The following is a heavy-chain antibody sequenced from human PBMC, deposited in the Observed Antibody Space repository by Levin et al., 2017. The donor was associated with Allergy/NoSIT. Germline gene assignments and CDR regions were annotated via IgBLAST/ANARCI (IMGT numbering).Heavy chain of an antibody. CDR1: XXXXXRSV. Sequence: SVKVSFKAXXXXXXRSVIRGLGQAPGKGLEWMGGIIPIFGTANYAQKFQGRVTITADESTSTAYMELSSLRSEDTAVYYCASRSYYYGSGRDAFDIWGQGTMVTVSS. CDR3: ASRSYYYGSGRDAFDI. D-gene: IGHD3-10*01. J-gene: IGHJ3*02. V-gene: IGHV1-69*13. CDR2: IIPIFGTA.